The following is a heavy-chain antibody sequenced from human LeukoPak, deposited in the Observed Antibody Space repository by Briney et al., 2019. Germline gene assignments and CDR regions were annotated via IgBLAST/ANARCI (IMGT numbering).Heavy chain of an antibody. D-gene: IGHD3-3*01. CDR1: GGSISSYY. Sequence: PSETLSLTCTVSGGSISSYYWSWIRQPPGKGLEWIGYIYYSGSTNYNPSLKSRVTISVDTSKNQFSLKLSSVTAADTAVYYCAEKRGDYVFGGGWYRDVWGKGTTVTVSS. J-gene: IGHJ6*03. CDR3: AEKRGDYVFGGGWYRDV. CDR2: IYYSGST. V-gene: IGHV4-59*01.